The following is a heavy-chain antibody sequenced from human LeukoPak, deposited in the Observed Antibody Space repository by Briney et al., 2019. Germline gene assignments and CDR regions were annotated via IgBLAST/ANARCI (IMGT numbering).Heavy chain of an antibody. CDR3: ARYNSLLRGVTTSDY. J-gene: IGHJ4*02. V-gene: IGHV1-18*01. CDR2: ISGHNGDV. CDR1: GYTFSNYG. D-gene: IGHD3-10*01. Sequence: ASVKVSCEASGYTFSNYGITWVRQAPGQGLEWMGTISGHNGDVNYAPKFQGRVTMTTDTSTTTAYMELRSLRFDDTAVYYCARYNSLLRGVTTSDYWGQGTLVTVSS.